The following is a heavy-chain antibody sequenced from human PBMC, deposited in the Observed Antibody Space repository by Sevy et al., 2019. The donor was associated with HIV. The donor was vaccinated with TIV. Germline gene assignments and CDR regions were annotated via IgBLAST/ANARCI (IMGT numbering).Heavy chain of an antibody. CDR1: GFTFSSYS. D-gene: IGHD3-22*01. V-gene: IGHV3-21*01. CDR2: ISSSSSYI. CDR3: ASLWYYYDSSGWDAFDI. J-gene: IGHJ3*02. Sequence: GGSLRLSCAASGFTFSSYSMNWVRQAPGKGLEWVSSISSSSSYIYYADSVKGRFTISRDNAKNSLYLQMNSLRAEDTAVYYCASLWYYYDSSGWDAFDIWGQGTMVTVSS.